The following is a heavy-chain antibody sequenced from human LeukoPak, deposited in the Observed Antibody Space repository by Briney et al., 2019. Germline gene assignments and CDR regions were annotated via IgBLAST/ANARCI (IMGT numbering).Heavy chain of an antibody. Sequence: ASVKVSCKTSGYTFNSYYVHWVRQAPGQGLGWMGIINPSSGSTSYAQSFQGRVTMTRDTSTSTVYLELSGLRSEDTAVYYCASSSSGWEQRAPFDYWGQGTQVTVSS. CDR2: INPSSGST. V-gene: IGHV1-46*02. D-gene: IGHD6-19*01. CDR1: GYTFNSYY. J-gene: IGHJ4*02. CDR3: ASSSSGWEQRAPFDY.